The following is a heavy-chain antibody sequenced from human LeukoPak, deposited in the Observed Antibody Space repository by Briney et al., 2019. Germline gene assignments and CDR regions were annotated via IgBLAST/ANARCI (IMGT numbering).Heavy chain of an antibody. Sequence: SETLSLTCTVSGGSISSYYWSWIRQPPGKGLEWIGYIYYSGSTNYNPSLKSRVTISVDTSKNQFSLKLSSVTAADTAVYYCARHTYCGGDCYSGPFDYWGQGTLVTVSS. CDR2: IYYSGST. CDR3: ARHTYCGGDCYSGPFDY. V-gene: IGHV4-59*01. D-gene: IGHD2-21*02. CDR1: GGSISSYY. J-gene: IGHJ4*02.